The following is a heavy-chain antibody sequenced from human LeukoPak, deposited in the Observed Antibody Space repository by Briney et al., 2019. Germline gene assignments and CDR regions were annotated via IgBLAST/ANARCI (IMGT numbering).Heavy chain of an antibody. CDR2: ITSSSSHV. D-gene: IGHD1-26*01. J-gene: IGHJ2*01. CDR3: VTTWGAHYWYFDL. V-gene: IGHV3-21*01. Sequence: GGSLRLSCAASGFTFSTYSMNWVRQAPGTGLEWVSSITSSSSHVYYADSVKGRFTISRDNAKNSLYLQMNSLRAEDTAVYYCVTTWGAHYWYFDLWGRGALVTVSS. CDR1: GFTFSTYS.